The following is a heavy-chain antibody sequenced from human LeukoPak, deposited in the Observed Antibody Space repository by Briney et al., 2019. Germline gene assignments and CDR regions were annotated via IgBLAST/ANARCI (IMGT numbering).Heavy chain of an antibody. CDR3: AREGYCSGRSCYGPRGGANWFDP. CDR2: ISSSSGTI. CDR1: GFTFSSYS. Sequence: GGSLRLSCAASGFTFSSYSMSWVRQAPGKGLEWVSYISSSSGTIYYADSVKGRFTISRDNAKNSLYLQMNSLRAGDTAVYYCAREGYCSGRSCYGPRGGANWFDPWGQGTLVTVSS. J-gene: IGHJ5*02. D-gene: IGHD2-15*01. V-gene: IGHV3-48*01.